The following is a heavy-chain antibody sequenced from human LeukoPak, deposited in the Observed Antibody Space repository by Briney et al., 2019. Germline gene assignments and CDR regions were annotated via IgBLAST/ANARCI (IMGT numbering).Heavy chain of an antibody. V-gene: IGHV3-48*01. Sequence: PGGSLRLSCAASGFTFSSYSMNWVRQAPGKGLERVSYISSSSSTIYYADSVKGRFTISRDNAKTSLYLQMNSLRAEDTAVYYCASRLVVVPAAKSPGFGYWGQGTLVTVSS. J-gene: IGHJ4*02. CDR1: GFTFSSYS. D-gene: IGHD2-2*01. CDR2: ISSSSSTI. CDR3: ASRLVVVPAAKSPGFGY.